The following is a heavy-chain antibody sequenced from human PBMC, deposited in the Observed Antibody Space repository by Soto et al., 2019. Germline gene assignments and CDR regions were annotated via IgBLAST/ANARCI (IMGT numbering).Heavy chain of an antibody. Sequence: QVQLVQSGAEVKKPGASVKVSCKASGYNFNNYGVTWVRQAPGQGLEWMGWIGVYNGNTKYPQKVQGRVTVTADTSTSTAYMELRSLTSDDTAVYYCARDIAGGGHIWGQGTMVTVSS. CDR2: IGVYNGNT. J-gene: IGHJ3*02. D-gene: IGHD1-26*01. V-gene: IGHV1-18*01. CDR3: ARDIAGGGHI. CDR1: GYNFNNYG.